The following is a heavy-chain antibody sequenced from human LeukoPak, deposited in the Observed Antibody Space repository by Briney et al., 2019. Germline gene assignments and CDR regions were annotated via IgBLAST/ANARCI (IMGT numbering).Heavy chain of an antibody. Sequence: GGSLRLSCAASGFTFSSYGMHWVRQAPGKGLEWVAFIRYDGSNKYYADSVKGRFTISRDNSKNTLYLQMNSLRAEDTAVYYCAKDFYIGYSSSWYREANGNADYWGQGTLVTVSS. V-gene: IGHV3-30*02. CDR2: IRYDGSNK. D-gene: IGHD6-13*01. J-gene: IGHJ4*02. CDR3: AKDFYIGYSSSWYREANGNADY. CDR1: GFTFSSYG.